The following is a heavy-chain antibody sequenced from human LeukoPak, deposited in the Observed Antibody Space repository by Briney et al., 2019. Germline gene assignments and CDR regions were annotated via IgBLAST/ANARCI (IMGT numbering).Heavy chain of an antibody. V-gene: IGHV5-51*01. Sequence: GESLKISCKASGYSFTSHWIGWVRQKSGKGLEWVGSMFPDDSDTRYSPSFQGQVAISADKSISTAYLQWAGLKASDTAMYYCASRVAGDDAFDVWGQGTMVTVSS. D-gene: IGHD6-19*01. J-gene: IGHJ3*01. CDR3: ASRVAGDDAFDV. CDR2: MFPDDSDT. CDR1: GYSFTSHW.